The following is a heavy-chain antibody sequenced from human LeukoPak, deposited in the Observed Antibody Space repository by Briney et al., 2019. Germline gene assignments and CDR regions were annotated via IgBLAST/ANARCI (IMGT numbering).Heavy chain of an antibody. Sequence: TGGSLRLSCAASGFTFSSYWMHWVRQAPGKGLVWVSRINSDGNNTNYADFVKGRFTISRHNAKNTLYLQMNSLRAEDTAVYYCARAEDCSSTSCPRAFDIWGQGTMVTVSS. D-gene: IGHD2-2*01. V-gene: IGHV3-74*01. CDR2: INSDGNNT. CDR1: GFTFSSYW. J-gene: IGHJ3*02. CDR3: ARAEDCSSTSCPRAFDI.